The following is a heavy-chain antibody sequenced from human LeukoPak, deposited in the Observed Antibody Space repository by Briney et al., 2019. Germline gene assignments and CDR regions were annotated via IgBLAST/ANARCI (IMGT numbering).Heavy chain of an antibody. CDR1: GFTVSTNY. CDR3: ASITMIEP. J-gene: IGHJ5*02. CDR2: IYSGGST. D-gene: IGHD3-22*01. Sequence: GGSLRLSCAASGFTVSTNYMSWVRQAPGKGLEWVSVIYSGGSTYYADSVKGRFTISRDNAKNSLYLQMNSLRAEDTAVYYCASITMIEPWGQGTLVTVSS. V-gene: IGHV3-66*01.